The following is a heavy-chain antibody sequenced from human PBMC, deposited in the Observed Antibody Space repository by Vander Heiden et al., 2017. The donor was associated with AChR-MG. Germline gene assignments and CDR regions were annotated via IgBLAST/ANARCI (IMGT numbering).Heavy chain of an antibody. CDR3: ARGHYDCWSGLTHFDY. V-gene: IGHV4-34*01. D-gene: IGHD3-3*01. Sequence: QVQLQQWGAGLLKPSETLSLTCAVYGGSFSGYYWSWIRQPPGKGLEWIGEINHSGSTNYNPSLKSRVTISVDTSKNQCSLKLSSVTPADTAVYYCARGHYDCWSGLTHFDYWGHVPLVTVAS. CDR1: GGSFSGYY. CDR2: INHSGST. J-gene: IGHJ4*01.